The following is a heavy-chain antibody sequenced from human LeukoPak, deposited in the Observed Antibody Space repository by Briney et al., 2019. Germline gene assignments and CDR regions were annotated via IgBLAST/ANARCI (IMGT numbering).Heavy chain of an antibody. D-gene: IGHD6-6*01. CDR1: GFTFSGXA. Sequence: GGXXXLXXAASGFTFSGXAXXWXRXXXXKXXXXXXXXXSKANSYATAYAASVKGRFTISRDDSKNTAYLQMNSLKTEDTAVYYCTRRPYSSSSGGFDYWGQGTLVTVSS. J-gene: IGHJ4*02. V-gene: IGHV3-73*01. CDR3: TRRPYSSSSGGFDY. CDR2: XXSKANSYAT.